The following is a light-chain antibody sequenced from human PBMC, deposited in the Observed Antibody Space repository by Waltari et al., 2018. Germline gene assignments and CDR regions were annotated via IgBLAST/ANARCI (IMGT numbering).Light chain of an antibody. CDR2: DAS. J-gene: IGKJ4*01. V-gene: IGKV3-11*01. Sequence: EIVLTQSPVSLSFSPGETATLSCRASQSVSKFLAWYQHRPGQAPRLLVYDASNTATGIPARFSGSGSGTGFTLTISSLEPEDFAVYYCQQRAKWPLTFGGGTRVEI. CDR3: QQRAKWPLT. CDR1: QSVSKF.